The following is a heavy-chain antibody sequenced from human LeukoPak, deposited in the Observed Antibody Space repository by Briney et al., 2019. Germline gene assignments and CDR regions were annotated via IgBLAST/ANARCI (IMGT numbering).Heavy chain of an antibody. V-gene: IGHV3-23*01. D-gene: IGHD3-3*01. CDR2: ISGSGGST. Sequence: GGSLRLSCAASGFTFSSYAMSWVRQAPGKGLEWVSAISGSGGSTYYADSVKGRFTISRDNSKNTLYLQMNSLRAEDTAVYYCARNHAIFGVVNPLDAFDIWGQGTMVTVSS. CDR3: ARNHAIFGVVNPLDAFDI. CDR1: GFTFSSYA. J-gene: IGHJ3*02.